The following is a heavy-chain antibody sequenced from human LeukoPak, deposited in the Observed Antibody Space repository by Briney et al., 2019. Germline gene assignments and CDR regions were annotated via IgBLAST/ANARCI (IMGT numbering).Heavy chain of an antibody. V-gene: IGHV1-69*06. CDR1: GGTFSSYA. Sequence: GASVKVSCKASGGTFSSYAISWVRQAPGQGLEWMGGIIPIFGTANYAQKFQGRVTITADKSTSTAYMELSSLRPEDTAVYYCARAGYGGNSDYWGQGTLVTVSS. J-gene: IGHJ4*02. D-gene: IGHD4-23*01. CDR3: ARAGYGGNSDY. CDR2: IIPIFGTA.